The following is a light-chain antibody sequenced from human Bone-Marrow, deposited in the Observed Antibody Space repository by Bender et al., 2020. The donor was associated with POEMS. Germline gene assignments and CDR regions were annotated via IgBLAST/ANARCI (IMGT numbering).Light chain of an antibody. CDR3: QSYDGKNLL. CDR1: SGNIASNY. CDR2: ENN. J-gene: IGLJ3*02. V-gene: IGLV6-57*02. Sequence: NFILTQPHSVSESPGKTVIISCTGSSGNIASNYVNWYQQRPDSAPTTLIFENNQRASGVPDRFSGSIDSSSNSASLTISGLQTDDEADYFCQSYDGKNLLFGGGTKLTF.